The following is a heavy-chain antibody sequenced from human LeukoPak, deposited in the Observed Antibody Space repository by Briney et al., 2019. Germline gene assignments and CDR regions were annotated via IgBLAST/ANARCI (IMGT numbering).Heavy chain of an antibody. CDR3: ARGGAPAAIRAPKRGMGAFDI. J-gene: IGHJ3*02. D-gene: IGHD2-2*02. Sequence: GASVKVSCKASGGTFSSYALSWVRQAPGQGLEWMGGIIPIFGTANYAQKFQGRVTITADESTSTAYMELSSLRSEDTAVYYCARGGAPAAIRAPKRGMGAFDIWGQGTMVTVSS. V-gene: IGHV1-69*13. CDR2: IIPIFGTA. CDR1: GGTFSSYA.